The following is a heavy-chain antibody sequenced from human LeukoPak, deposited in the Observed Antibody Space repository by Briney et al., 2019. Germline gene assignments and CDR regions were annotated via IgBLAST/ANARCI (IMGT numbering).Heavy chain of an antibody. D-gene: IGHD5-24*01. V-gene: IGHV4-34*01. J-gene: IGHJ4*02. CDR1: GFTFSSYG. CDR2: INHSGST. Sequence: GSLRLSCAASGFTFSSYGMSWVRQAPGKGLEWIGEINHSGSTNYNPSLKSRVTISVDTSKNQFSLKLSSVTAADTAVYYCARGEWLLDPGDYWGQGTLVTVSS. CDR3: ARGEWLLDPGDY.